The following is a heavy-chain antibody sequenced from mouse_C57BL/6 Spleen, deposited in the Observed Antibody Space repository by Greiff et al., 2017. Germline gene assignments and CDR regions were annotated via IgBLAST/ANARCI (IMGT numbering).Heavy chain of an antibody. J-gene: IGHJ2*01. CDR2: IYPGDGDT. CDR3: ARSDGNYFDY. V-gene: IGHV1-82*01. D-gene: IGHD2-1*01. Sequence: VQLQQSGPELVKPGASVKISCKASGYAFSSSWMNWVKQRPGKGLEWIGRIYPGDGDTNYNGKFKGKATLTADKSSSTAYMQLSSLTSEDSAVYFCARSDGNYFDYWGQGTTRTVSS. CDR1: GYAFSSSW.